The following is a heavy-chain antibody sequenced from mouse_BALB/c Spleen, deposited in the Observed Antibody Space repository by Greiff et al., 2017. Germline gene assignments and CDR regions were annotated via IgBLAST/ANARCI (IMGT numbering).Heavy chain of an antibody. Sequence: DVQLQESGAELVRPGALVKLSCKASGFNIKDYYMHWVKQRTEQGLEWIGWIDPENGNTIYDPKFQGKASITADTSSNTAYLQLSSLTSEDTAVYYCARRGAYYGSSYDYFDYWGQGTTLTVSA. CDR2: IDPENGNT. CDR1: GFNIKDYY. CDR3: ARRGAYYGSSYDYFDY. V-gene: IGHV14-1*02. J-gene: IGHJ2*01. D-gene: IGHD1-1*01.